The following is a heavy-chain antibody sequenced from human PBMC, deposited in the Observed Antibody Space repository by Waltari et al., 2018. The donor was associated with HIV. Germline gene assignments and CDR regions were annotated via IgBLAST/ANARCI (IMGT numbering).Heavy chain of an antibody. D-gene: IGHD6-13*01. V-gene: IGHV3-30*14. CDR3: ARDSAADGMDV. CDR2: ISNDGNNK. Sequence: QVQLVESGGGVVQPGRSLRLSCAASGFTFSSYTIHWVRQAPGKGLSWFAGISNDGNNKYYAESVKGRFTISRDNSKNTLYLQMNSLRAEDTAVYYCARDSAADGMDVWGQGTTVTVSS. CDR1: GFTFSSYT. J-gene: IGHJ6*02.